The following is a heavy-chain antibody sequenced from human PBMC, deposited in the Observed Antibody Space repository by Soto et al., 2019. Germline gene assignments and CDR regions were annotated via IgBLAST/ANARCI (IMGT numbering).Heavy chain of an antibody. V-gene: IGHV1-18*01. Sequence: QVQLVQSGAEVKKPGASVKVSCKASGYTFTSYGISWVRQAPGQGLEWMGWISAHSGNTKYAQKLQGRVTMTTDTSTSTAYTELRSLRSDDTAVYYCARDLSYGLCDYWGQGTLVTVSS. D-gene: IGHD5-18*01. CDR3: ARDLSYGLCDY. CDR1: GYTFTSYG. CDR2: ISAHSGNT. J-gene: IGHJ4*02.